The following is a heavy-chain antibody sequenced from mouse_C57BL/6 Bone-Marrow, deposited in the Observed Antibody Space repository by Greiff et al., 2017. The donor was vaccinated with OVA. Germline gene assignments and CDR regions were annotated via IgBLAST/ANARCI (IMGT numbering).Heavy chain of an antibody. J-gene: IGHJ4*01. CDR1: GYSFTGYY. D-gene: IGHD2-5*01. CDR3: ARCLYYSNSYAMDY. V-gene: IGHV1-42*01. CDR2: INPSTGGT. Sequence: LVESGPELVKPGASVKISCKASGYSFTGYYMNWVKQSPEKSLEWIGEINPSTGGTTYNQKFKAKATLTVDKSSSTAYMQLKSLTSEDSAVYYCARCLYYSNSYAMDYWGQGTSVTVSS.